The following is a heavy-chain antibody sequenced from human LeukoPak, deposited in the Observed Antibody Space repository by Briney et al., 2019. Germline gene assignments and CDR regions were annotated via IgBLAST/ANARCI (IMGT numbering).Heavy chain of an antibody. D-gene: IGHD3-22*01. CDR3: ARDSLFDDSSGYYRTYYYYYMDV. V-gene: IGHV6-1*01. CDR2: TYYRSKWYN. J-gene: IGHJ6*03. CDR1: GDSVSSNSAA. Sequence: SQTLSLTCAISGDSVSSNSAAWNWIRQSPSRGLEWLGRTYYRSKWYNDYAVSVESRITINPDTSKNQFSLQLNSVTPEDTAVYYCARDSLFDDSSGYYRTYYYYYMDVWGKGTTVTVSS.